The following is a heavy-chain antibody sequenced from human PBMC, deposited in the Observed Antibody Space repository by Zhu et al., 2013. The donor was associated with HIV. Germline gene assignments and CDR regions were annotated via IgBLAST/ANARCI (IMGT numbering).Heavy chain of an antibody. J-gene: IGHJ1*01. CDR2: IRLDNGHT. CDR3: ARGRIPQLLFTREGGSGSYYHEFQH. V-gene: IGHV1-18*04. Sequence: QVQLVQSGAEVKKPGASVKVSCKASGYTFTNYGISWVRQAPGQGLEWMGWIRLDNGHTDYAQNFQGRVSMSTDTSTSTAYMELRSLTSDDTALYYCARGRIPQLLFTREGGSGSYYHEFQHWGQGTLVTVSS. D-gene: IGHD3-10*01. CDR1: GYTFTNYG.